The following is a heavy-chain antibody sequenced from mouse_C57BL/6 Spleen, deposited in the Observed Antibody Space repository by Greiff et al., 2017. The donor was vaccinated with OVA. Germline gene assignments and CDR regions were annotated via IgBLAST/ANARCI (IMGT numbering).Heavy chain of an antibody. J-gene: IGHJ3*01. CDR3: AALLFAY. CDR2: IDPSDSYT. D-gene: IGHD1-2*01. CDR1: GYTFTSYW. Sequence: QVQLKQPGAELVKPGASVKLSCKASGYTFTSYWMQWVKQRPGQGLEWIGEIDPSDSYTNYNQKFKGKATLTVDTSTSTAYMQLSSLTSEDSAVYYYAALLFAYWGQGTLVTVSA. V-gene: IGHV1-50*01.